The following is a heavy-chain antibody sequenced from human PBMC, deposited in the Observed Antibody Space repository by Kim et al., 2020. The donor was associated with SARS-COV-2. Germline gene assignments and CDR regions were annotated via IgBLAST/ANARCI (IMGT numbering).Heavy chain of an antibody. CDR1: GDSVSSNSAA. CDR2: TYYRSKWYN. Sequence: SPTLSLTCAISGDSVSSNSAAWNWIRQPPSRGLEWLGRTYYRSKWYNDYAVSVKSRITINPDTSKNQFSLQLNSVTPEDTAVYYCARDRTLYNWNDLYYYGMDVWGQGTTVTVSS. D-gene: IGHD1-1*01. J-gene: IGHJ6*02. V-gene: IGHV6-1*01. CDR3: ARDRTLYNWNDLYYYGMDV.